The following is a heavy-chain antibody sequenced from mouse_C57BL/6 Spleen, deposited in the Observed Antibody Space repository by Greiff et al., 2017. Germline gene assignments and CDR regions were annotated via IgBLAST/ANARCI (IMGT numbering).Heavy chain of an antibody. CDR1: GYTFTDYE. CDR3: TRLGDYDDY. CDR2: IDPETGGT. V-gene: IGHV1-15*01. Sequence: QVQLKESGAELVRPGASVTLSCKASGYTFTDYEMHWVKQTPVHGLEWIGAIDPETGGTAYNQKFKGKAILTADKSSSTAYMELRSLTSEDSAVYYCTRLGDYDDYWGQGTTLTVSS. D-gene: IGHD2-4*01. J-gene: IGHJ2*01.